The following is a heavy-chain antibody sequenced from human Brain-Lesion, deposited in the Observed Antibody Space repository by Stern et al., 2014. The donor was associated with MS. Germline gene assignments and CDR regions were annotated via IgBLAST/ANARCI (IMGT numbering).Heavy chain of an antibody. V-gene: IGHV4-61*02. CDR1: GGSISSSGYY. J-gene: IGHJ5*02. CDR3: ATTRWDLFTWNWFDP. D-gene: IGHD1-26*01. Sequence: VQLVESGPGLVKPSQTLSLTCTVSGGSISSSGYYWSWIRQPADKGLEWIGRIPDSGSTYYNPSLKSRVTISMDTAQNQFSLMLPSVTAADTAVYYCATTRWDLFTWNWFDPWGQGTLVTVSS. CDR2: IPDSGST.